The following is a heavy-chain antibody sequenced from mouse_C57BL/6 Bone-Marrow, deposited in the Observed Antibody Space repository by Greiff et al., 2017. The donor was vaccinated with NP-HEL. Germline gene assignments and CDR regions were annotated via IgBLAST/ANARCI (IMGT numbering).Heavy chain of an antibody. CDR3: ARVAFYYYGSSPPWFAY. Sequence: EVQGVESGGGLVKPGGSLKLSCAASGFTFSDYGMHWVRQAPEKGLEWVAYISSGSSTIYYADTVKGRFTISRDNAKNTLFLQMTSLRSEDTAMYYCARVAFYYYGSSPPWFAYWGQGILVTVSA. D-gene: IGHD1-1*01. J-gene: IGHJ3*01. V-gene: IGHV5-17*01. CDR2: ISSGSSTI. CDR1: GFTFSDYG.